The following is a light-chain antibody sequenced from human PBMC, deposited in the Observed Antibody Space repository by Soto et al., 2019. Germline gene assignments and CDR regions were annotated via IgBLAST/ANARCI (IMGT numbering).Light chain of an antibody. Sequence: EIVMTQAPATLSVSPGERATVSCRASQTINNNVAWYQLKYGQVPGLLIYGASTRAGDVPARFSGGGSGTEFTLTISSLQSEDFAEYHCQQYNNWPQTFGQGTKVDIK. CDR1: QTINNN. V-gene: IGKV3-15*01. CDR3: QQYNNWPQT. CDR2: GAS. J-gene: IGKJ1*01.